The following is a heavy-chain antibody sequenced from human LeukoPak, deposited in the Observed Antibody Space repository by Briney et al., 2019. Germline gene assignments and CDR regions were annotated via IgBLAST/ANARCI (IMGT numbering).Heavy chain of an antibody. V-gene: IGHV7-4-1*02. J-gene: IGHJ4*02. Sequence: GASVKVSCKASGYTFTNYAINWVRQAPRQGLEWMGWINTNTGNPTYAQGFTGRFVFSLDTSVSTAYLQISSLKAEDTAVYYCARGRFSIAARFQGYFDYWGQGTLVTVSS. D-gene: IGHD6-6*01. CDR3: ARGRFSIAARFQGYFDY. CDR2: INTNTGNP. CDR1: GYTFTNYA.